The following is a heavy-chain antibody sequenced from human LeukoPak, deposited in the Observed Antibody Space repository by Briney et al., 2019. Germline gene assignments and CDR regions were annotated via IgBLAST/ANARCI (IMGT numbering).Heavy chain of an antibody. CDR1: GFTFSSYG. CDR2: ISYDGSNK. Sequence: GRSLRLSCAASGFTFSSYGMHWVRQAPGKGLEWVAVISYDGSNKYYADSVKGRFTISRDNSKNTLYLQMNSLRAEDTAVYYCAKVRVTAMIDYWGQGTLVTVSS. D-gene: IGHD2-21*02. V-gene: IGHV3-30*18. CDR3: AKVRVTAMIDY. J-gene: IGHJ4*02.